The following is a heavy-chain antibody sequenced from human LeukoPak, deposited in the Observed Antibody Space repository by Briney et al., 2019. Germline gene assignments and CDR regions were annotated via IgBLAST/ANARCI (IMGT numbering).Heavy chain of an antibody. CDR2: IIPILGTA. D-gene: IGHD6-19*01. CDR1: RCTFSSSA. J-gene: IGHJ1*01. Sequence: SVKVSCKASRCTFSSSAISWVRQAPGQGLEWMGRIIPILGTANYAQKFQGRVTITADKFTTTAYMELSSLRSEYAAVYYCARAVGVAVPAEYFHQWGQGTLLTVSS. CDR3: ARAVGVAVPAEYFHQ. V-gene: IGHV1-69*04.